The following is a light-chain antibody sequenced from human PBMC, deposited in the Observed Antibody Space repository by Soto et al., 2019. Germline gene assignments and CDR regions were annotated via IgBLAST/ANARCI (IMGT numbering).Light chain of an antibody. CDR2: AVN. CDR3: SSYAGSRNV. Sequence: QSMLTQAPCASGSPDQSVVISCTGTSSDVGGYNYDSWYQQHPGTAPKHRINAVNQRPSRVPARFSGTKSGNTAATTVSGLQAEDEADYYCSSYAGSRNVFGTWTKVTVL. V-gene: IGLV2-8*01. J-gene: IGLJ1*01. CDR1: SSDVGGYNY.